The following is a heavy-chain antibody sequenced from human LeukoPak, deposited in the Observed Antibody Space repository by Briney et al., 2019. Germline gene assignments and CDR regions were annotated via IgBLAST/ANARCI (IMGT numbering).Heavy chain of an antibody. CDR2: ISSSSSYI. V-gene: IGHV3-21*01. CDR3: ARDPYMVTPPDY. Sequence: GGSLRLSCAASGFTFSSYAMSWVRQAPGKGLEWVSSISSSSSYIYYADSVKGRFTISRDNAKNSLYLQMNSLRAEDTAVYYCARDPYMVTPPDYWGQGTLVTVSS. D-gene: IGHD2-21*02. CDR1: GFTFSSYA. J-gene: IGHJ4*02.